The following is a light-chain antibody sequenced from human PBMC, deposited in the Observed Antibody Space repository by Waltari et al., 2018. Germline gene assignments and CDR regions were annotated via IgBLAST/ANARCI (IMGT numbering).Light chain of an antibody. CDR3: QQVNTFAPT. V-gene: IGKV1-9*01. Sequence: QLTQSPSSLSASVGDRVPINCRTSQDISSYLVWYQHKPGKAPKPLIYAASELKSGVPSRFSGSGSGTNFTLTIRSLEPDDFATYYCQQVNTFAPTFGGGTKVDI. J-gene: IGKJ4*01. CDR2: AAS. CDR1: QDISSY.